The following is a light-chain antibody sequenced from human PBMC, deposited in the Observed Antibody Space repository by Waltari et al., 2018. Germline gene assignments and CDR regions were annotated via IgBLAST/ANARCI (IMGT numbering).Light chain of an antibody. CDR1: QGISSC. V-gene: IGKV1-5*03. J-gene: IGKJ2*01. Sequence: DIQMTQSPSTLSASVGDRVTITCRASQGISSCLAWYQQKPGKAPKLLIYKASTLESGVPARFSGSGSGTEFTLTISSLQPDDFAIYYCQQYNSESYTFGQGTKLEIK. CDR2: KAS. CDR3: QQYNSESYT.